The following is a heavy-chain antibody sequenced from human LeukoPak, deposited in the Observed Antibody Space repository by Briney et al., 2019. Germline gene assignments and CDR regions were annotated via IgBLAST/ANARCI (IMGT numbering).Heavy chain of an antibody. D-gene: IGHD3-10*01. CDR1: GGTFSSYA. Sequence: ASVKVSCKASGGTFSSYAISWVRQAPGQGLEWMGGIIPIFGTANYAQKFQGRVTITADESTSTAYMELSSLRSEDTAVYYCASRGALVVYDWFDPWGQGTLVTVSS. CDR2: IIPIFGTA. CDR3: ASRGALVVYDWFDP. V-gene: IGHV1-69*01. J-gene: IGHJ5*02.